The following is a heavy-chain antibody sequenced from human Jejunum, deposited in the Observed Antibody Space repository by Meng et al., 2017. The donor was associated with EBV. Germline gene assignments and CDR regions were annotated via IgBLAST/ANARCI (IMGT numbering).Heavy chain of an antibody. Sequence: QVQLPDAGPGLVKALEPLSRTCTVSGGSVSSGGYYWSWIRQPPGKGLEWIGYIYNSESTNYKSSLKSRVTISADTSKNQFSLRLSSVTAADTAVYYCARDQNGSYFAYWGQGTLVTVSS. J-gene: IGHJ4*02. D-gene: IGHD1-26*01. CDR1: GGSVSSGGYY. V-gene: IGHV4-61*08. CDR3: ARDQNGSYFAY. CDR2: IYNSEST.